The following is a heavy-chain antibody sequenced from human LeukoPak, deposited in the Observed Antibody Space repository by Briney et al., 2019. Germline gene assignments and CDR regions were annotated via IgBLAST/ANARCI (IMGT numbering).Heavy chain of an antibody. V-gene: IGHV3-7*01. CDR1: GFTFSSYW. CDR3: ARARSVVVIDDAFDI. D-gene: IGHD3-22*01. CDR2: IKQDGSER. Sequence: GGSLRLSCAASGFTFSSYWMSWVRQAPGKGLEWVANIKQDGSERYYVDSVKGRFTISRDNAKNSLSLQMNSLRAEDTAVYYCARARSVVVIDDAFDIWGQGTMVTVSS. J-gene: IGHJ3*02.